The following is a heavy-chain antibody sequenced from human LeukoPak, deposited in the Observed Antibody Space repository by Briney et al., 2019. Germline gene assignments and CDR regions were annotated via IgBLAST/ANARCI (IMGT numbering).Heavy chain of an antibody. CDR2: ISWNSGSK. J-gene: IGHJ4*02. D-gene: IGHD3-10*01. CDR1: GFTFDDYA. Sequence: GRSLRLSCAASGFTFDDYAMHWVRQAPGKGLEWASGISWNSGSKGYADSVKGRFTISRDNAKNSLYLQMNSLRAEDTALYYCAKSWNWESPDYYGSGSYFDYWGQGTLVTVSS. CDR3: AKSWNWESPDYYGSGSYFDY. V-gene: IGHV3-9*01.